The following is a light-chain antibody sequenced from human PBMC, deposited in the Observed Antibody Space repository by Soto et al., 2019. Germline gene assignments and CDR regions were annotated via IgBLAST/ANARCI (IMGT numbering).Light chain of an antibody. Sequence: EIVLTQSPDTLSLFPGEIDTLSCRASQSVSSTYLARYPQKLGQAPRLLIFGSCSRATGIPDRFSGSGSGTDFALTISGLEPEDFAVYYCQQYGSSRWTCGQGTKVEIK. J-gene: IGKJ1*01. CDR2: GSC. V-gene: IGKV3-20*01. CDR1: QSVSSTY. CDR3: QQYGSSRWT.